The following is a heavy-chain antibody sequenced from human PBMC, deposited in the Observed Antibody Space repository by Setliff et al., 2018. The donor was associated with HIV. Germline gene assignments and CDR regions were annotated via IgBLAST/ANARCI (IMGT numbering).Heavy chain of an antibody. Sequence: PSETLSLTCTVSGDSINSGSYHWNWIRQPAGKGLEWIGRIYISGSANYNPSLKSRVTISVDTSKNQFSLKLSPVTAADTAIYYCAREDSSSWYSSLSFWGQGTLVTVSS. CDR1: GDSINSGSYH. CDR3: AREDSSSWYSSLSF. D-gene: IGHD6-13*01. J-gene: IGHJ1*01. CDR2: IYISGSA. V-gene: IGHV4-61*02.